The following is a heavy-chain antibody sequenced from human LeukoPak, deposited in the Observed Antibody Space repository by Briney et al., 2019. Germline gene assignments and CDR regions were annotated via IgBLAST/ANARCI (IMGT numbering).Heavy chain of an antibody. V-gene: IGHV3-7*01. CDR2: IKQDGSEK. CDR3: ARDPRGPTTYDSNGRDSLDY. D-gene: IGHD3-22*01. Sequence: PGGSLRLSCAASGFTFSSYRMSWVRQAPGKGLEWVANIKQDGSEKHYVDSVKGRFTISRDNAKNSLYLQMNSLRAEDTAVYYCARDPRGPTTYDSNGRDSLDYWGQGTLVTVSS. J-gene: IGHJ4*02. CDR1: GFTFSSYR.